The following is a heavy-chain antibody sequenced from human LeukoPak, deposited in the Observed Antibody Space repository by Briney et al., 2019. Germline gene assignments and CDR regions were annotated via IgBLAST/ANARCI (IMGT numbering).Heavy chain of an antibody. Sequence: SETLSLTCTVSGGSISSSSYYWCWLRQPPGKGLEWIGNMYYSGSTYYNPYLKSRFTISVDTSENQFSLKLSSVTAADTAVYYCARRRGYDQFDYCGQRTLVTVSS. CDR1: GGSISSSSYY. V-gene: IGHV4-39*01. CDR3: ARRRGYDQFDY. CDR2: MYYSGST. J-gene: IGHJ4*01. D-gene: IGHD5-12*01.